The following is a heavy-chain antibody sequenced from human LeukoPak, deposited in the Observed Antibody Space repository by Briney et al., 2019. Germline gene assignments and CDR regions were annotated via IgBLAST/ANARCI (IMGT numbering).Heavy chain of an antibody. D-gene: IGHD2-8*01. Sequence: GASVKVSCKASGYTFTGYYMHWVRQAPGQGLEWMGRINPNSGGTNYAQKFQGRVTMTRDTSISTAYMELSRLRSDDTAVYYCARGKRPDGSCTFDYWGQGTLVTVSS. V-gene: IGHV1-2*06. CDR2: INPNSGGT. J-gene: IGHJ4*02. CDR3: ARGKRPDGSCTFDY. CDR1: GYTFTGYY.